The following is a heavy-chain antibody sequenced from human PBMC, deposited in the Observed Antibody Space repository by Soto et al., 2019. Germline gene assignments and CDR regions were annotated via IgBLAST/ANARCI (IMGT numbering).Heavy chain of an antibody. D-gene: IGHD4-17*01. CDR1: GDSNNNHY. V-gene: IGHV3-74*01. J-gene: IGHJ6*02. Sequence: SGDSNNNHYWSWVRQPPGKGLVWVSRINSDGSSTSYADSVKGRFTISRDNAKNTLYLQMNSLRAEDTAVYYCASGPNDYGDQPYYYYYGMDVWGQGTTVTVSS. CDR3: ASGPNDYGDQPYYYYYGMDV. CDR2: INSDGSST.